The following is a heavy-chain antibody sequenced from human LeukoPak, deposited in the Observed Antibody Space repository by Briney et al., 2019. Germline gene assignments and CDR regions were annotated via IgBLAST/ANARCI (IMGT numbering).Heavy chain of an antibody. D-gene: IGHD2-2*02. CDR2: ISYDGSNK. CDR3: ASRELYGPNYYYYYGMDV. CDR1: GFTFSSYG. J-gene: IGHJ6*02. Sequence: GGFLRLSCAASGFTFSSYGMHWVRQAPGKGLEWVAVISYDGSNKYYADSVKGRFTISRDNSKNTLYLQMNSLRAEDTAVYYCASRELYGPNYYYYYGMDVWGQGTTVTVSS. V-gene: IGHV3-30*03.